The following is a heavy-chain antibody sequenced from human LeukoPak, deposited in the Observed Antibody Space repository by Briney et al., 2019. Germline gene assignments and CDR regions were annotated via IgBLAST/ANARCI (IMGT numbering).Heavy chain of an antibody. D-gene: IGHD6-19*01. CDR1: GGTFSSYA. CDR3: ARDEFGSGWPGDDY. V-gene: IGHV1-69*13. J-gene: IGHJ4*02. Sequence: ASVKVSCKASGGTFSSYAISWVRQAPGQGLEWMGGIIPIFGTANYAQTFQGRVTITADESTSTAYMELSSLRSEDTAVYYCARDEFGSGWPGDDYWGQGTLVTVSS. CDR2: IIPIFGTA.